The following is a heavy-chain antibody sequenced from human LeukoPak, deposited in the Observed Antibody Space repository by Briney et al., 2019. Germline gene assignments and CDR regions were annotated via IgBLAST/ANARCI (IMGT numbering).Heavy chain of an antibody. CDR2: INSDGGST. D-gene: IGHD5-24*01. V-gene: IGHV3-74*01. CDR3: ARRIQGMAPYYFDY. Sequence: GGSLRLSCTASGFTYSSYWIHWVRQAPGKGRVWVLSINSDGGSTSYADSLKGRFTISRDNAKNTLYLQMNSRRAEDTAVYYCARRIQGMAPYYFDYWGQGTLVTVSS. CDR1: GFTYSSYW. J-gene: IGHJ4*02.